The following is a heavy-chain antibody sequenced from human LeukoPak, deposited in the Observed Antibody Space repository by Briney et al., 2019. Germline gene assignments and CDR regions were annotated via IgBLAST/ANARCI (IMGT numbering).Heavy chain of an antibody. Sequence: GSLRLSCAASGFTFSSYSMNWVRQAPGKGLEWVSSINSDSSLMFYAESVKGRFTISRDNARNSLYLQMNSLRAEDTAVYYCIRDLFDDSSLDYWGQGALVTVSS. CDR1: GFTFSSYS. J-gene: IGHJ4*02. CDR3: IRDLFDDSSLDY. CDR2: INSDSSLM. V-gene: IGHV3-21*01. D-gene: IGHD3-16*01.